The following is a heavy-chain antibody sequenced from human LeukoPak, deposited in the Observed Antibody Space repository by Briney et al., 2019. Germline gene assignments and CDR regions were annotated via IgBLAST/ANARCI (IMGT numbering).Heavy chain of an antibody. CDR1: GGSISSGGYY. Sequence: SQTLSLTCTVSGGSISSGGYYWSWIRQHPGKGLEWIGYIYYSGSAYYNPSLKSRVTISVDTSKNQFSLKLSSVTAADTAGYYCARVYDSSGYYLDYWGQGILVTVSS. CDR3: ARVYDSSGYYLDY. D-gene: IGHD3-22*01. CDR2: IYYSGSA. V-gene: IGHV4-31*03. J-gene: IGHJ4*02.